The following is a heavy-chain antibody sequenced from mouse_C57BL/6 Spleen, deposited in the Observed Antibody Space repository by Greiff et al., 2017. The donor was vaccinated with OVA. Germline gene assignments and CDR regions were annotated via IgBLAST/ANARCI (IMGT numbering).Heavy chain of an antibody. CDR1: GYTFTSYW. D-gene: IGHD2-3*01. V-gene: IGHV1-55*01. Sequence: QVQLQQPGAELVKPGASVKMSCKASGYTFTSYWITWVKQRPGQGLEWIGDIYPGSGSPNYNEKFKSKATLTVDTASSTAYMQLSSLTSEDSAVYYCARLDDGYPFYAMDYWGQGTSVTVSS. J-gene: IGHJ4*01. CDR2: IYPGSGSP. CDR3: ARLDDGYPFYAMDY.